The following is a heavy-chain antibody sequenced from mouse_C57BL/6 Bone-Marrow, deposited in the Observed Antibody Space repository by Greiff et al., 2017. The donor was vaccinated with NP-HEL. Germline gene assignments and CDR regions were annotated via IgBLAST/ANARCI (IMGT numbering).Heavy chain of an antibody. V-gene: IGHV1-81*01. Sequence: VNVVESGAELARPGASVKLSCKASGYTFTSYGISWVKQRTGQGLEWIGEIYPRSGNTYYNEKFKGKATLTADKSSSTAYMELRSLTSEDSAVYFCASAGAYWGQGTLVTVSA. J-gene: IGHJ3*01. CDR2: IYPRSGNT. CDR1: GYTFTSYG. CDR3: ASAGAY.